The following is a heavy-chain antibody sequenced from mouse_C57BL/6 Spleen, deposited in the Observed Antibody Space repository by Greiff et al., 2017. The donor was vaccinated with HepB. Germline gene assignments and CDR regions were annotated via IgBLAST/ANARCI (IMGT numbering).Heavy chain of an antibody. CDR1: GYTFTSYW. V-gene: IGHV1-69*01. D-gene: IGHD2-1*01. J-gene: IGHJ2*01. CDR2: IDPSDSYT. Sequence: VQLQQPGAELVMPGASVKLSCKASGYTFTSYWMHWVKQRPGQGLEWIGEIDPSDSYTNYNQKFKGKSTLTVDKSSSTAYMQLSSLTSEDSAVYNCARYYGNYFDYWGQGTTLTVSS. CDR3: ARYYGNYFDY.